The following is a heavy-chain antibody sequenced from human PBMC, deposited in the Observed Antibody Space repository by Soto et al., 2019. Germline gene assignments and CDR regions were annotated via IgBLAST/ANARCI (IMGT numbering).Heavy chain of an antibody. D-gene: IGHD6-19*01. CDR2: ISSSSSYI. J-gene: IGHJ4*02. CDR3: ARDPYSSGWYDY. Sequence: GGSLRLSCAASGFTFSSYSMNWVRQAPGKGLEWVSSISSSSSYIYYADSVKGRFTISRDNAKNSLYLQMNSLRAEDTAVYYCARDPYSSGWYDYWGQGTLVTVSS. V-gene: IGHV3-21*01. CDR1: GFTFSSYS.